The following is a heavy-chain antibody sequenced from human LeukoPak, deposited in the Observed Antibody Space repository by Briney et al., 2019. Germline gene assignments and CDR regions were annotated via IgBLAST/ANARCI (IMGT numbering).Heavy chain of an antibody. V-gene: IGHV3-23*01. J-gene: IGHJ4*02. CDR2: ISGSGGST. D-gene: IGHD2-21*01. CDR1: GFTFSSYV. Sequence: GGSLRLSCAASGFTFSSYVMSWVRQAPGKGLEWVSAISGSGGSTDYADSVKGRFTISRDNSKNTLYLQMNSLRTEDTAVYYCAKDPPSVAGMLFYYLDYWGQGTLVTVSS. CDR3: AKDPPSVAGMLFYYLDY.